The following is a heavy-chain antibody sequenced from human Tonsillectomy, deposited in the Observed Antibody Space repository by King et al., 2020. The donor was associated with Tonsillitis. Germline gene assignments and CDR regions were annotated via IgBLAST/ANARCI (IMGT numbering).Heavy chain of an antibody. Sequence: VQLVESGGGLVQPGGSLRLSCAASGFTFSSYDMHWVRQATGKGLEWVSAIGTAGDTYYPGSVKGRFTISRENAKNSLYLQMNSLRAGDTAVYYCARGGVGDPGNVDIWGQGTMVTVSS. CDR2: IGTAGDT. J-gene: IGHJ3*02. V-gene: IGHV3-13*01. CDR3: ARGGVGDPGNVDI. D-gene: IGHD2-21*02. CDR1: GFTFSSYD.